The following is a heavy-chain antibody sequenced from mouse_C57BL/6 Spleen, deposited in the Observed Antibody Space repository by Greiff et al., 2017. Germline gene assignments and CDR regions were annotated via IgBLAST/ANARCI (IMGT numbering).Heavy chain of an antibody. CDR1: GYAFSSSW. V-gene: IGHV1-82*01. CDR3: AREIVTSYAMDY. J-gene: IGHJ4*01. CDR2: IYPGDGDT. D-gene: IGHD2-12*01. Sequence: VQLQQSGPELVKPGASVKISCKASGYAFSSSWMNWVKQRPGKGLEWIGRIYPGDGDTNYNGKFKGKATLTADQSSSTAYMQLSSLTSEDSAVYFCAREIVTSYAMDYWGQGTSVTVSS.